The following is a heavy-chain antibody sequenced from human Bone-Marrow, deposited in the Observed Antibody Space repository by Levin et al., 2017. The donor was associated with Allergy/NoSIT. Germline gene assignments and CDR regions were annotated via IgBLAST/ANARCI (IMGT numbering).Heavy chain of an antibody. CDR2: IRNKVNSYTT. D-gene: IGHD4-17*01. CDR3: GRLMPTVTTRHYGMDV. V-gene: IGHV3-72*01. CDR1: GFTFSDHY. Sequence: GGSLRLSCAASGFTFSDHYMDWVRQAPGKGLEWVARIRNKVNSYTTEYPASVRGRFTISRDDSKNSLFLQMNSLKTEDTAVYYCGRLMPTVTTRHYGMDVWGQGTTVTVSS. J-gene: IGHJ6*02.